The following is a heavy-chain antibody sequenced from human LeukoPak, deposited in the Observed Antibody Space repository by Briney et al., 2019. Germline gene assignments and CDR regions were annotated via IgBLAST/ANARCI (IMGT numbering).Heavy chain of an antibody. V-gene: IGHV4-34*01. CDR2: INHSGST. CDR1: GGSFSGYY. Sequence: SETLSLTCAVYGGSFSGYYWSWIRQPPGKGLEWIGEINHSGSTNYNPSLKSRVTISVDTSKNQFSLKLSSVTAADTAAYYCARGIREDYWGQGTLVTVSS. J-gene: IGHJ4*02. CDR3: ARGIREDY.